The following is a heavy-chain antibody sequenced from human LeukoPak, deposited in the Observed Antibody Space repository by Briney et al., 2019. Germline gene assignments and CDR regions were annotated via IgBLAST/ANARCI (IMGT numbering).Heavy chain of an antibody. D-gene: IGHD3-22*01. CDR3: ARVGGYGAFDI. CDR1: GFTFSKYG. V-gene: IGHV3-48*04. J-gene: IGHJ3*02. Sequence: GGSLRLSCAAAGFTFSKYGMYWVRLAPGKGLEWVSYISSSGSTIYYADSVKGRFTISRDNAKNSLYLQMNSLRAEDTAVYYCARVGGYGAFDIWGQGTMVTVSS. CDR2: ISSSGSTI.